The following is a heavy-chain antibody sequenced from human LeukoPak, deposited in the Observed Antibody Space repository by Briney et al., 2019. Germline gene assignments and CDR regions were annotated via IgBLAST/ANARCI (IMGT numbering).Heavy chain of an antibody. J-gene: IGHJ4*02. CDR3: AADGGRDLFEY. CDR1: GFTFDDYA. Sequence: PGGSLRLSCAASGFTFDDYAMHWVRQAPGKGLEWVSAISGSGGSTYSADSVKGRFTISRDNSKNTLYLQIHSLRVEDTAVYYCAADGGRDLFEYWGQGILVTVSS. CDR2: ISGSGGST. V-gene: IGHV3-23*01. D-gene: IGHD5-24*01.